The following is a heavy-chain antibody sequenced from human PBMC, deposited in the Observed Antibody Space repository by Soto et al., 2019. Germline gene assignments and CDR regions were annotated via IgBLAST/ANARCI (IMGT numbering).Heavy chain of an antibody. D-gene: IGHD5-18*01. Sequence: EVQLLESGGGLVQPGGSLRLSCAASGFTLSIYAMSWVLQAPGKGLEWVSAISGSGGSKYYADSVKGRFTSSRDNSKNTLYRQINSLIAEATGVYYCEKDDGARIQLWTKAFASWGQGTLVTVFS. J-gene: IGHJ5*02. CDR1: GFTLSIYA. V-gene: IGHV3-23*01. CDR2: ISGSGGSK. CDR3: EKDDGARIQLWTKAFAS.